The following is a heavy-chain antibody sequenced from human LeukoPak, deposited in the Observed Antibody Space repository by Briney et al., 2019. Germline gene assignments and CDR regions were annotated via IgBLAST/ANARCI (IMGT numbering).Heavy chain of an antibody. CDR3: AKSRIAAAGCFDY. CDR2: ISGSGDST. J-gene: IGHJ4*02. Sequence: GGSLRLSCAASGFTFNNYAMSWVRQAPGKGLEWVSAISGSGDSTYYADSVKGRFAISRDNSKNTLYLQMNSLRAEDTAVYSCAKSRIAAAGCFDYWGQGTLVTVSS. CDR1: GFTFNNYA. D-gene: IGHD6-13*01. V-gene: IGHV3-23*01.